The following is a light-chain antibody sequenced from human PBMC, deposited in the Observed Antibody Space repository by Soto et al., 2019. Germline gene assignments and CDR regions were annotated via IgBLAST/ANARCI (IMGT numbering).Light chain of an antibody. Sequence: SVLTQPPSASETPGQRVTISCSGGNSNIGGDTVNWYQKLPGTAPKLLIYNKDQRPSGVPDRFSGSKSGTSASLAISGLQSEDEAHYYCATWDDSLNAVVFGGGTKLTVL. CDR3: ATWDDSLNAVV. V-gene: IGLV1-44*01. J-gene: IGLJ2*01. CDR2: NKD. CDR1: NSNIGGDT.